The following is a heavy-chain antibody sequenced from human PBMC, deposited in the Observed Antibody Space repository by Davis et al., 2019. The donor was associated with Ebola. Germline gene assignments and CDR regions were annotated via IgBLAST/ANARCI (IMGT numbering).Heavy chain of an antibody. CDR1: GYSFTTFW. J-gene: IGHJ2*01. CDR3: ARGYWYFDL. V-gene: IGHV5-51*01. Sequence: PGGSLRLSCKGSGYSFTTFWIGWVRQMPGKGLEWMGIIYPDDSETRYSPSFQGQVIISADKSISTAYLQWSSLKASDTAMYYCARGYWYFDLWGRGTLVTVSS. CDR2: IYPDDSET.